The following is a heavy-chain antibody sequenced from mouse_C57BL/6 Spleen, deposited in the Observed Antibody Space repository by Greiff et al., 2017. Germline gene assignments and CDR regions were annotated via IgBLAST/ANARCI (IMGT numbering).Heavy chain of an antibody. D-gene: IGHD2-2*01. Sequence: EVKLVESEGGLVQPGSSMKLSCTASGFTFSDYYMAWVRQVPEKGLEWVANINYDGSSTYYLDSLKSRFIISRDNAKNILYLQMSSLKSEDTATYYCARDQGLHGAMDYWGQGTSVTVSS. CDR3: ARDQGLHGAMDY. CDR2: INYDGSST. V-gene: IGHV5-16*01. CDR1: GFTFSDYY. J-gene: IGHJ4*01.